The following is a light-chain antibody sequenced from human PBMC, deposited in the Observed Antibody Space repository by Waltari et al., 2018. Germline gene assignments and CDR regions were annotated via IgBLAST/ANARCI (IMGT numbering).Light chain of an antibody. CDR3: QVWESTSDHRV. CDR2: DNG. V-gene: IGLV3-21*02. CDR1: DIGSKS. Sequence: SYVLTQPPSVSVAPGQTARISCGGSDIGSKSVHWYQQKPGKAPVLVVYDNGDRPSGNPERFVGSNSGYPAPLTISSVEAGDEADYYCQVWESTSDHRVFGGGTKLTVL. J-gene: IGLJ3*02.